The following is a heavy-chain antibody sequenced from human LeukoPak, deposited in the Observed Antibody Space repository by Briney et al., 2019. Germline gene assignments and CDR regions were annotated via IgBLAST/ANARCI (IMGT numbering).Heavy chain of an antibody. CDR3: AREGLVDTAMVSAFDI. CDR1: GFTFSSYA. D-gene: IGHD5-18*01. CDR2: ISYDGSNK. Sequence: GRSLRLSCAASGFTFSSYAMHWVRQAPGKGLEWVAVISYDGSNKYYADSVKGRLTISRDNAKNTLYLQMNSLRAEDTAVYYCAREGLVDTAMVSAFDIWGQGTMVTVSS. J-gene: IGHJ3*02. V-gene: IGHV3-30*04.